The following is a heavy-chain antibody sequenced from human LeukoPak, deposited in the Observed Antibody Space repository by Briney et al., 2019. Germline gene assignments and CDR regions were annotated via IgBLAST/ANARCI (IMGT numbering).Heavy chain of an antibody. CDR1: GGTFSSYA. D-gene: IGHD3-3*01. J-gene: IGHJ5*02. CDR3: ASCPSSFDFWSGYYNNWFDP. Sequence: SVKVSCKASGGTFSSYAISWVRQAPGQGLEWMGGIIPIFGTANYAQKFQGRVTITADKSTSTAYMELSSLRSEDTAVYYCASCPSSFDFWSGYYNNWFDPWGQGTLVTVSS. V-gene: IGHV1-69*06. CDR2: IIPIFGTA.